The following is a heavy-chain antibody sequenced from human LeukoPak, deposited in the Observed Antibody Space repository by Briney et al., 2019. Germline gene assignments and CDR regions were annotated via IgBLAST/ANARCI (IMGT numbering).Heavy chain of an antibody. D-gene: IGHD3-22*01. CDR2: IYTDDTT. J-gene: IGHJ4*02. CDR3: ARALYYYDSSGYYYY. V-gene: IGHV3-53*01. Sequence: GSLKLSCAASGFTVSSNYMSWVRQAPEKGLEWVSVIYTDDTTHYADSVKGRFTISRDNSKNTLYLQMNSLRAEDTAVYYCARALYYYDSSGYYYYWGQGTLVTVSS. CDR1: GFTVSSNY.